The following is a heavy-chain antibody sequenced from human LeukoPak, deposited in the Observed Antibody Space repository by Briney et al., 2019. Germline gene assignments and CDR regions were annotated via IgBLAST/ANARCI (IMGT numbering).Heavy chain of an antibody. CDR3: ARDDTVTTRVGFID. Sequence: GGSLRLSCVASGFSFSTYSMTWVRQAPGKGLEWVSTIGSSGGYIYYADSVRGRFTISRDNAKNSLYLEMNSLRPEDTAVYYCARDDTVTTRVGFIDWGQGTLVTVSS. J-gene: IGHJ4*02. D-gene: IGHD4-17*01. CDR1: GFSFSTYS. CDR2: IGSSGGYI. V-gene: IGHV3-21*01.